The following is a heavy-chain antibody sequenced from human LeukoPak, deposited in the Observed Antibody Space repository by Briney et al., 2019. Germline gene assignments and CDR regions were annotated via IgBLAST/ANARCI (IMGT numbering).Heavy chain of an antibody. Sequence: ASVKVSCKASGYIFINYDISWVRQASGQGLEWMGWISAYNGNTNYAQKLQGRVTMTTDTSTSTAYMELRSLRSDDTAVYYCARDGAFRCSSTSCLYYFDYWGQGTLVTVSS. D-gene: IGHD2-2*01. CDR3: ARDGAFRCSSTSCLYYFDY. J-gene: IGHJ4*02. CDR2: ISAYNGNT. CDR1: GYIFINYD. V-gene: IGHV1-18*01.